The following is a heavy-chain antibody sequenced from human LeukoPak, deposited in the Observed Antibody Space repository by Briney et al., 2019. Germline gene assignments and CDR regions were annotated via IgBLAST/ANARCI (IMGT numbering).Heavy chain of an antibody. CDR2: IYYSGST. V-gene: IGHV4-59*01. Sequence: SESLSLTCTVSGGSISSYYWCWVRQPPAQDLKHIGYIYYSGSTNYNPSLKSRVTISLDTSKNQFALKLSSVTAADTAVYYCARTPAGYYYYMDVWGKGTTVTVSS. J-gene: IGHJ6*03. CDR1: GGSISSYY. CDR3: ARTPAGYYYYMDV.